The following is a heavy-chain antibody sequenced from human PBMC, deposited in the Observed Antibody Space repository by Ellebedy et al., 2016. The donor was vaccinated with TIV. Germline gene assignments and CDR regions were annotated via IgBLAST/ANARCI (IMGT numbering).Heavy chain of an antibody. D-gene: IGHD6-6*01. CDR2: INPNSGDT. Sequence: AASVKVSCKASGYTFTGYYIHWVRQAPGQGLEWVAWINPNSGDTAYAQNLQGRVTVTSDTSTSTVYMELRSLRSEETAVYYCAREDLLPSSSSHHYGIDVWGQGTTVTVSS. CDR1: GYTFTGYY. J-gene: IGHJ6*02. V-gene: IGHV1-2*02. CDR3: AREDLLPSSSSHHYGIDV.